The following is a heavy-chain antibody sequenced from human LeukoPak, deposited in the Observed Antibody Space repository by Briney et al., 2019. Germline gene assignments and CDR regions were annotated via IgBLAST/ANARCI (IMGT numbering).Heavy chain of an antibody. CDR2: ISYSGNT. Sequence: SETLSLTCTVSGGSIISSDYHWGWVRQPPGKGLEWTGTISYSGNTDYNPSLRSRVTISVDTSNNQFSLRLGSVTAADTAVYHCARHCCSGPAKRVFDIWGQGTMVTVSS. CDR1: GGSIISSDYH. D-gene: IGHD2-15*01. J-gene: IGHJ3*02. V-gene: IGHV4-39*01. CDR3: ARHCCSGPAKRVFDI.